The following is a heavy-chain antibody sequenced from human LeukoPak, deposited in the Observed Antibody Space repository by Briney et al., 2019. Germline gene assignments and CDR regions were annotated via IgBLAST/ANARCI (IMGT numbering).Heavy chain of an antibody. CDR1: GFTVSSNY. CDR2: IYSGGST. Sequence: PGGSLRLSCAASGFTVSSNYMSWVRQAPGKGLEWVSVIYSGGSTYYADSVKGRFTISRDNSKNTLYLQMNSLRAEDTAVYYCARERPPNCSSTSCYRGGGAFDIWGQGTMVTVSS. CDR3: ARERPPNCSSTSCYRGGGAFDI. V-gene: IGHV3-66*02. D-gene: IGHD2-2*02. J-gene: IGHJ3*02.